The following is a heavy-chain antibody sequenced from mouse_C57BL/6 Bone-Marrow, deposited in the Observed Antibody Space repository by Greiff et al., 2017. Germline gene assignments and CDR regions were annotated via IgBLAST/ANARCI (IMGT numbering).Heavy chain of an antibody. J-gene: IGHJ3*01. CDR1: GFNIKDDY. CDR2: IDPENGDT. V-gene: IGHV14-4*01. CDR3: TPHYYGSPPCFAY. D-gene: IGHD1-1*01. Sequence: EVQLQQSGAELVRPGASVKLSCTASGFNIKDDYMHWVKQRPEQGLEWIGWIDPENGDTEYASKFQGKATITADTSSNTAYLQLSSLTSEDTAVYYCTPHYYGSPPCFAYWGQGTLVTVSA.